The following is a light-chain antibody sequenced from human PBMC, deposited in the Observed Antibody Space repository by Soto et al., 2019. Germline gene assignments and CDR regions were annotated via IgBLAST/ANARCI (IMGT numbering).Light chain of an antibody. V-gene: IGKV3-15*01. CDR2: DAS. J-gene: IGKJ1*01. CDR3: QQFHYWWT. CDR1: QNIDNK. Sequence: EIVMTQSPATLSVSPGERATPSCRASQNIDNKLVWYQQKPGQVPRLLIYDASTRATGIPARFSGSGSGTEFTLTISSLQSEDFAFYYCQQFHYWWTFGQGTKV.